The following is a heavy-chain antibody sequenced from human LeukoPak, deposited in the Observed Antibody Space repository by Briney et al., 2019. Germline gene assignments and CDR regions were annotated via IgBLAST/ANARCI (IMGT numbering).Heavy chain of an antibody. Sequence: GGSLRLSCAASGFTFSSYGMHWVRQAPGKGLEWVAVISYDGSNKYYADSVKGRFTISRDNSKNTLYLQMNSLRAEDTAVYYCAKVRFGDYAAYYFDYWGQGTLVTVSS. CDR3: AKVRFGDYAAYYFDY. D-gene: IGHD4-17*01. CDR2: ISYDGSNK. CDR1: GFTFSSYG. J-gene: IGHJ4*02. V-gene: IGHV3-30*18.